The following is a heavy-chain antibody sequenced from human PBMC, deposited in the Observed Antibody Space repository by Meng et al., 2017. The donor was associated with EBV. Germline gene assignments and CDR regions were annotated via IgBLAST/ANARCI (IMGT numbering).Heavy chain of an antibody. D-gene: IGHD6-13*01. J-gene: IGHJ4*02. CDR1: GATCSRYA. V-gene: IGHV1-69*06. Sequence: VRLVRAGAGVKKTGPSRQVARKAPGATCSRYAISWVRQAPGQGLEWMGGFIPIFGTANYAQKFQGRVTITADKSTSTAYMELSSLRSEDTAVYYCARAEIAAAGRLDYWGQGTLVTVSS. CDR3: ARAEIAAAGRLDY. CDR2: FIPIFGTA.